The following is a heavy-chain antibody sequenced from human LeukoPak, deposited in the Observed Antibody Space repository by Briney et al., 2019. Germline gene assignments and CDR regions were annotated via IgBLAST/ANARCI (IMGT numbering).Heavy chain of an antibody. CDR1: GGSFSGHY. CDR3: ARRYFDY. CDR2: INHSGSP. J-gene: IGHJ4*02. Sequence: SETLSLTCDVYGGSFSGHYWSWIRQPPGKGLEWIGEINHSGSPNYKSSLKSRVTISLDTSKNQFSLKLSSVTAADTAVYYCARRYFDYWGQGTLVTVSS. V-gene: IGHV4-34*01.